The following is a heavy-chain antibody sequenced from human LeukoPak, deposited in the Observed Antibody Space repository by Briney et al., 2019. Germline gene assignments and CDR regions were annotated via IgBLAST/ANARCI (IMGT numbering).Heavy chain of an antibody. Sequence: SETLSLTCTVFGDSISSFYWTWIRQPPGKRLEWIGYTHHSGNTNYNPSLKSRVTMSVDTSKNQVSLRLTSVIAADTAVYYCARGSREMATIFDYWGQGTLVTVSS. J-gene: IGHJ4*02. CDR2: THHSGNT. D-gene: IGHD5-24*01. CDR3: ARGSREMATIFDY. CDR1: GDSISSFY. V-gene: IGHV4-59*12.